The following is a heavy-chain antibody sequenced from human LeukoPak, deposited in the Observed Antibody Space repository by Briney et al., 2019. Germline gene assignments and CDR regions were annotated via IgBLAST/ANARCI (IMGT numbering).Heavy chain of an antibody. J-gene: IGHJ5*02. V-gene: IGHV6-1*01. CDR1: GDSVSSHSAD. Sequence: SQTLSLTCAISGDSVSSHSADWNWIRQSPSRGLEWLGRTYYRSKWFNDYAVSVKSRLTINADTSKNQFSLQLNSVSPEDTAVYYCARDSDYYASGTYYRVGFDPWGQGTLVTVSS. CDR3: ARDSDYYASGTYYRVGFDP. CDR2: TYYRSKWFN. D-gene: IGHD3-10*01.